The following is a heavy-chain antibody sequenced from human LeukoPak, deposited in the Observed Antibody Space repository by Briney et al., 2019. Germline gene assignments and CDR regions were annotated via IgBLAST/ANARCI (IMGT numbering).Heavy chain of an antibody. CDR1: GGSISSSSYY. J-gene: IGHJ4*02. Sequence: SETLSLTCTVSGGSISSSSYYWGWIRQPPGKGLEWIGSIHYSGSTYYNPSLKSRVTISVDTSKNQFSLKLSSVTAADTAVYYCARDYYGSGSSFDYWGQGTLVTVSS. V-gene: IGHV4-39*07. CDR2: IHYSGST. CDR3: ARDYYGSGSSFDY. D-gene: IGHD3-10*01.